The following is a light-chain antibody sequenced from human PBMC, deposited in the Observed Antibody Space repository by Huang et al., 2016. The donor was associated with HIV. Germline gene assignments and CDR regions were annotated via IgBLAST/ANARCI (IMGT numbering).Light chain of an antibody. CDR2: TAS. CDR1: QNITKS. J-gene: IGKJ1*01. Sequence: DIQMTQSPPSLSASVGERVTFTCRANQNITKSLNWYQQKPGKAPKLLIYTASTLESGVPSRFSGGGSGSRFTLNITNLQPEDFATYYCQQSFSVPRTFG. V-gene: IGKV1-39*01. CDR3: QQSFSVPRT.